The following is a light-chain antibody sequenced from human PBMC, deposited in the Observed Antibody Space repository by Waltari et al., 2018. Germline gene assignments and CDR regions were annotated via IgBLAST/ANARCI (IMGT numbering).Light chain of an antibody. CDR3: QAWDSITSHVV. Sequence: SYELTQPPSVSVSPGQTASITCSGDKLGDLYACWYQQKPDQSPVLVIYQDTRRPSGIPESFSGSNSGNTATLTISGTQAMDEADYYCQAWDSITSHVVFGGGTKLTVL. CDR2: QDT. J-gene: IGLJ2*01. CDR1: KLGDLY. V-gene: IGLV3-1*01.